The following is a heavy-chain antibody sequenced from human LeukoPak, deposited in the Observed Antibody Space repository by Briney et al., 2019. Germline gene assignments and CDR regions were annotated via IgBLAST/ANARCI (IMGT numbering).Heavy chain of an antibody. V-gene: IGHV3-23*01. CDR1: GFTFSSYA. Sequence: GGSLRLSCAASGFTFSSYAMSWVRQAPGKGLEWVSAISGSGGSTYYADSVKGRFTISRDNAKNSLYLQMNSLRAEDTAVYYCARDSSGVRYFDWLPNYYGMDVWGQGTTVTVSS. J-gene: IGHJ6*02. CDR3: ARDSSGVRYFDWLPNYYGMDV. D-gene: IGHD3-9*01. CDR2: ISGSGGST.